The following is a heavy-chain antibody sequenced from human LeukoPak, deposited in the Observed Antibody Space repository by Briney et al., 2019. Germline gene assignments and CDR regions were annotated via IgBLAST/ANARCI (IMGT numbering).Heavy chain of an antibody. D-gene: IGHD5-12*01. CDR1: GGTFSSYA. V-gene: IGHV1-69*04. CDR3: ASHPREVATTWQYYMDV. J-gene: IGHJ6*03. Sequence: SVKVSCKASGGTFSSYAISWVRQAPGQGLEWMGRIIPILGIANYAQKFQGRVTITADKSTSTAYMEQSSLRSEDTAVYYCASHPREVATTWQYYMDVWGKGTTVTVSS. CDR2: IIPILGIA.